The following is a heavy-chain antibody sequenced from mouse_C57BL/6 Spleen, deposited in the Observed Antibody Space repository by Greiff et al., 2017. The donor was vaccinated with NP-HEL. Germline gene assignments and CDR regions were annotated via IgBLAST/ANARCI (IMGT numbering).Heavy chain of an antibody. Sequence: QVQLKQPGAELVRPGSSVKLSCKASGYTFTSYWMHWVKQRPIQGFEWIGNIDPSDSETHYNQKFKDKATLTVDKSSSTAYMQLSSLTSEDSAVYYCARDYSNYVGGFDYWGQGTTLTVSS. D-gene: IGHD2-5*01. V-gene: IGHV1-52*01. CDR1: GYTFTSYW. J-gene: IGHJ2*01. CDR3: ARDYSNYVGGFDY. CDR2: IDPSDSET.